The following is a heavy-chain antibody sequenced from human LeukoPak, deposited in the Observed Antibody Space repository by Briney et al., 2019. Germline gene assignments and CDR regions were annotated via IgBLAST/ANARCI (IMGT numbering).Heavy chain of an antibody. CDR2: ISGSGGST. D-gene: IGHD3-22*01. CDR3: ASRLYYYDSSGYYYVHYFDY. J-gene: IGHJ4*02. Sequence: GGSLRLSCAASGFTFSSYAMSWVRQAPGKGLEWVSAISGSGGSTYYADSVKGRFTISRDNSKNTLYPQMNSLRAEDTAVYYCASRLYYYDSSGYYYVHYFDYWGQGTLVTVSS. V-gene: IGHV3-23*01. CDR1: GFTFSSYA.